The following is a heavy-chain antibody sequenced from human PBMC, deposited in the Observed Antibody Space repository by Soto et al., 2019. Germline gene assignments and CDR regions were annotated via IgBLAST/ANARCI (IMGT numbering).Heavy chain of an antibody. D-gene: IGHD2-21*01. Sequence: VGSLRLSCAASGFTFSSYDMHWVRQATGKGLEWVSAIGTAGDPYYPGSVKGRFTISRENAKNSLYLQMNRLRAGDAAVYYCARDLKLWSARGWYYYYGMDVWGQGTTVTVSS. CDR2: IGTAGDP. J-gene: IGHJ6*02. V-gene: IGHV3-13*05. CDR1: GFTFSSYD. CDR3: ARDLKLWSARGWYYYYGMDV.